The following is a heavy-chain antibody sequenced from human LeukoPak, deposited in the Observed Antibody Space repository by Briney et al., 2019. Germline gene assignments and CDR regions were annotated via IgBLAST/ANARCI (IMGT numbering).Heavy chain of an antibody. J-gene: IGHJ4*02. CDR2: ISYDGSNK. Sequence: GGSLRLSCAASGFTFSSYGMHWVRQAPGKGLEWVAVISYDGSNKYYADSVKGRFTISRDNSKNTLYLQMNSLRAEDTAVYYCAKGIIAVAGTGIFDYWGQGTLVTVSS. CDR1: GFTFSSYG. D-gene: IGHD6-19*01. V-gene: IGHV3-30*18. CDR3: AKGIIAVAGTGIFDY.